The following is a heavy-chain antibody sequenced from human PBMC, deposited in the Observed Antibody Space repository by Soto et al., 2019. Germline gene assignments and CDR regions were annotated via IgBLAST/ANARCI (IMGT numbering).Heavy chain of an antibody. V-gene: IGHV4-31*03. CDR2: IYYSGST. CDR1: GGSISSGGYY. CDR3: ARGRVPDFWSGNEENWFDP. J-gene: IGHJ5*02. D-gene: IGHD3-3*01. Sequence: SETVSLTCTVSGGSISSGGYYWSWIRQHPGKGLEWIGYIYYSGSTYYNPSLKSRVTISVDTSKNQFSLKLSSVTAADTAVYYCARGRVPDFWSGNEENWFDPWGQGTLVTVSS.